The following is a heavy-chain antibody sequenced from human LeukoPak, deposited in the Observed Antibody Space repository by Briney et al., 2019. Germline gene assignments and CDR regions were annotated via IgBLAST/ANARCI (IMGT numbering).Heavy chain of an antibody. CDR1: GFTFSSYA. Sequence: GSLRLSWAASGFTFSSYAMSWVRPAPGKGLEWVPAISGSGGSTYYADSVKGRFTISRDNSKNTLYLQMDSLRVEDTALYYCARPLGEYSLRLAFDVWGRGTVVTVSS. CDR3: ARPLGEYSLRLAFDV. V-gene: IGHV3-23*01. D-gene: IGHD4-11*01. J-gene: IGHJ3*01. CDR2: ISGSGGST.